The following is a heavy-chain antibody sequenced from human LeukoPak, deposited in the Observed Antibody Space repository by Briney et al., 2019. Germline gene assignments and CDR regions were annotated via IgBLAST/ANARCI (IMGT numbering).Heavy chain of an antibody. Sequence: ASVKVSCKASGYTFTSYDINWVRQATGQGLEWMGWMNPNSGNTGYAQKFQGRVTMIRNTSISTAYMELSSLRSEDTAVYYCARLDYDILTGSFVIDYWGQGTLVTVSS. CDR3: ARLDYDILTGSFVIDY. V-gene: IGHV1-8*01. CDR2: MNPNSGNT. D-gene: IGHD3-9*01. CDR1: GYTFTSYD. J-gene: IGHJ4*02.